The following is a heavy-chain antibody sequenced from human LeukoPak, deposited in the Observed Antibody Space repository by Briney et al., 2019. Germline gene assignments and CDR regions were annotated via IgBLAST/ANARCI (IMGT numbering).Heavy chain of an antibody. CDR3: ARQLAYCGGDCYSGNDY. CDR2: IYPGDSDT. D-gene: IGHD2-21*02. J-gene: IGHJ4*02. Sequence: GESLQISCKGSGYSFTSYWIGWVRQLPGKGLEWMGIIYPGDSDTRYSPSFQGQVTISADKSISTAYLQWSSLKASDTAMYYCARQLAYCGGDCYSGNDYWGQGTLVTVSS. V-gene: IGHV5-51*01. CDR1: GYSFTSYW.